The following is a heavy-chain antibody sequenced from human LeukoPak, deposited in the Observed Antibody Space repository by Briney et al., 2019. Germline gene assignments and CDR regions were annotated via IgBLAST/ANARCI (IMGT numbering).Heavy chain of an antibody. CDR1: GFTFSSYS. Sequence: GGSLRLSCAASGFTFSSYSMNWVRQAPGKGLEWVSSISSSSSYIYYADSVKGRFTISRDNSKNTLYLQMNSLRAEDTAVYYCARDRYSSSWYDYYGMDVWGQGTTVTVSS. D-gene: IGHD6-13*01. J-gene: IGHJ6*02. V-gene: IGHV3-21*04. CDR3: ARDRYSSSWYDYYGMDV. CDR2: ISSSSSYI.